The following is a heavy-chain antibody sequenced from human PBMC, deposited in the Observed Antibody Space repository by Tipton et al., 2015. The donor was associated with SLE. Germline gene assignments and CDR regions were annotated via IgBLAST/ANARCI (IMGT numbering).Heavy chain of an antibody. V-gene: IGHV4-39*07. CDR3: AGMSYPREGYFDY. CDR2: IYYSGST. Sequence: TLSLTCTVSGGSISSSSYYWGWIRQSPGKGLEWIGSIYYSGSTYYNPSLKSRVTISVDTSKNQFSLKLSSVTAADTAVYYCAGMSYPREGYFDYWGQGTLVTVSS. CDR1: GGSISSSSYY. J-gene: IGHJ4*02. D-gene: IGHD1-26*01.